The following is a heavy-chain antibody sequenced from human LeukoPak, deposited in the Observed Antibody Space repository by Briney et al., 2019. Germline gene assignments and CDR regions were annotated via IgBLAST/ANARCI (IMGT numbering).Heavy chain of an antibody. CDR3: ASGWALS. Sequence: SQTLSLTCDVSGDSVSNKNGAWNWIRQSPSRGLEWLGRTYFGSEWHTDYAVSVKGRIAITADTSKNQFSLQLASVTPEDTAVYYCASGWALSWGQGSLVTVSS. J-gene: IGHJ5*02. CDR1: GDSVSNKNGA. CDR2: TYFGSEWHT. D-gene: IGHD1-26*01. V-gene: IGHV6-1*01.